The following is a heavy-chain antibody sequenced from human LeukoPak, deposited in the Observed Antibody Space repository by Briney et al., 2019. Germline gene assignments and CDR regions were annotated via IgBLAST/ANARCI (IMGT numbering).Heavy chain of an antibody. V-gene: IGHV3-33*01. J-gene: IGHJ4*02. CDR1: GFTFSNYG. D-gene: IGHD5-12*01. Sequence: PARSMRLSCAASGFTFSNYGMHWVRQAPGKGLEWVAHIWYDGANKYYADSVKGRFTISRDNSKNTLYLQMDSLRAEDTAVYYCASNSGYDSAYWGQGTLVTVSS. CDR3: ASNSGYDSAY. CDR2: IWYDGANK.